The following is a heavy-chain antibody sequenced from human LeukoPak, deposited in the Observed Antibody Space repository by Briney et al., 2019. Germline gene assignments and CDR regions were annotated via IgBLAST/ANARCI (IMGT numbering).Heavy chain of an antibody. J-gene: IGHJ5*02. Sequence: SQTLSLTCIVSGGSIGTGDFYWSWIRQPAGKELEWIGRIYTSGSTNYNPSLKSRVTISVDTSKNQFSLKLSSVTAADTAVYYCARDTQNYYGSGSYYPVNWFDPWGQGTLVTVSS. V-gene: IGHV4-61*02. CDR1: GGSIGTGDFY. D-gene: IGHD3-10*01. CDR3: ARDTQNYYGSGSYYPVNWFDP. CDR2: IYTSGST.